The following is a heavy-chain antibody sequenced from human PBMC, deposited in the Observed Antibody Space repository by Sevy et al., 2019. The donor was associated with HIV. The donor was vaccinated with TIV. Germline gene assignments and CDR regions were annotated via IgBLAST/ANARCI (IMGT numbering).Heavy chain of an antibody. CDR1: GFTVSSNY. CDR3: ATSPKTPSHRSRYDSAPDY. D-gene: IGHD5-12*01. Sequence: GGSLRLSCAASGFTVSSNYMSWVRQAPGKGLEWVSVIYSGGSTYYADPVRGRFTISRNNSKNTLYSQMNSLRAEDTAVYNCATSPKTPSHRSRYDSAPDYWGQGTLVTVSS. CDR2: IYSGGST. V-gene: IGHV3-53*01. J-gene: IGHJ4*02.